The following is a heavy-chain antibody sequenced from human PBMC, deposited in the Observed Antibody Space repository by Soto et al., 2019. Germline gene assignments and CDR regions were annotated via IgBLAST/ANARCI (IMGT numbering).Heavy chain of an antibody. D-gene: IGHD3-22*01. V-gene: IGHV1-58*01. Sequence: SVKVSCKASGFTFTSSAVQWVRQARGQRLEWIGWIVVGSGNTNYAQKFQERVTITRDMSTSTAYMELSSLRSEDTAVYYCAAFRPKYYDSSGYYNPSDYWGQGTLVTVSS. J-gene: IGHJ4*02. CDR2: IVVGSGNT. CDR1: GFTFTSSA. CDR3: AAFRPKYYDSSGYYNPSDY.